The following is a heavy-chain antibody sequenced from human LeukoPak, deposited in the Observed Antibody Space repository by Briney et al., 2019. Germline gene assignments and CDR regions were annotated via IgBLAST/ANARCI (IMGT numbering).Heavy chain of an antibody. CDR2: ISGSGGST. J-gene: IGHJ4*02. CDR3: AKGRGVGYSRSGADY. V-gene: IGHV3-23*01. Sequence: GGSLRLSCAASGFTFRNYGMSWVRQAPGKGLEWVSAISGSGGSTYYADSVKGRFTISRDNSKNTLFLQMNSLRAEDTAVYYCAKGRGVGYSRSGADYWGQGTLVTVSS. CDR1: GFTFRNYG. D-gene: IGHD6-6*01.